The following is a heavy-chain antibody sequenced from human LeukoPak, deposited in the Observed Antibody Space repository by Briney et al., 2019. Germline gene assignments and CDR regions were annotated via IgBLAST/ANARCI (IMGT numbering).Heavy chain of an antibody. CDR1: GYSISSGYY. V-gene: IGHV4-38-2*02. Sequence: SETLSLTCAVSGYSISSGYYWGWIRQPPGKGLEWIGSIYHSGSTYYNPSLKSRVTISVDTSKNQFSLKLSFVTAADTAVYYCARDQVTGTTYYYYYYMDVWGKGTTVTVSS. D-gene: IGHD1-7*01. CDR3: ARDQVTGTTYYYYYYMDV. J-gene: IGHJ6*03. CDR2: IYHSGST.